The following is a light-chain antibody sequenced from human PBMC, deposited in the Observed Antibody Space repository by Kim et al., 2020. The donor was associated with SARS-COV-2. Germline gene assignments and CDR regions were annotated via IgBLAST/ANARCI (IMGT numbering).Light chain of an antibody. V-gene: IGKV1-39*01. Sequence: SASVGDRVTIPCRASQSISNYLNWYQQKPGKAPKLLIYAASSLQSGVPSRFSGSGSGTDFTLTISSLQPEDFATYYCQQSYSNPRTFGGGTKVEI. CDR1: QSISNY. J-gene: IGKJ4*01. CDR2: AAS. CDR3: QQSYSNPRT.